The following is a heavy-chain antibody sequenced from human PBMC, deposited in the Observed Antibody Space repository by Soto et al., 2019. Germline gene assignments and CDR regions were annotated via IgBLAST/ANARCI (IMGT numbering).Heavy chain of an antibody. V-gene: IGHV3-7*04. J-gene: IGHJ4*02. CDR1: RFTFRSYW. Sequence: EVQLVASGVGLFQPGGSLRLSCAASRFTFRSYWMRWVRQAPGKGMEWVAKIRQDGSEKKYVASVKGRFTISRDNAKNSLYLHMNSLRAEDTAVYYWARETYVDYWGQGTLVTV. CDR3: ARETYVDY. CDR2: IRQDGSEK. D-gene: IGHD3-16*01.